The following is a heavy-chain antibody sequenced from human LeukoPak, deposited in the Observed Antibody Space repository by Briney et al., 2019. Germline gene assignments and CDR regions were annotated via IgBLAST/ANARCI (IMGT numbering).Heavy chain of an antibody. V-gene: IGHV1-8*02. CDR2: MNPNSGNT. D-gene: IGHD6-13*01. Sequence: VASVKVSCKASGGTFSSYAISWVRQATGQGLEWMGWMNPNSGNTGYAQKFQGRVTMTRNTSISTAYMELSSLRSEDTAVYYCARSASLAAAGDYWGQGTLVTVSS. CDR3: ARSASLAAAGDY. CDR1: GGTFSSYA. J-gene: IGHJ4*02.